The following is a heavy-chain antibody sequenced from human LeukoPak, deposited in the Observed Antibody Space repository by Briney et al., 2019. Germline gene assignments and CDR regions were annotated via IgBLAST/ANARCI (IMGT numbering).Heavy chain of an antibody. CDR2: IYYSGTT. D-gene: IGHD3-22*01. V-gene: IGHV4-59*01. J-gene: IGHJ4*02. CDR1: GGSISTDS. CDR3: ARGAYDSRGHYYYFDY. Sequence: SQTLSLTCTVSGGSISTDSWIWIRQPPGQGLDRIWYIYYSGTTNYNPSLKSRVTISVDTSRNQFSLKLSSVTAADTAIYYCARGAYDSRGHYYYFDYWGQGTLVTVSS.